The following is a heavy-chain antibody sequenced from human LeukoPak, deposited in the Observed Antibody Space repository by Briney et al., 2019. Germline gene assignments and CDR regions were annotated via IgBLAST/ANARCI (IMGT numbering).Heavy chain of an antibody. CDR2: IRISGGAT. Sequence: GGSLRLSCVGSGFTFNNYAMSWVRQAPRKGLEWVSGIRISGGATYYADSVKGRFTISRDNSKNTLYLQMNSLRAEDTAVYYCAKMAAAAHKYYFDYWGQGTLVTVSS. CDR1: GFTFNNYA. J-gene: IGHJ4*02. D-gene: IGHD6-13*01. CDR3: AKMAAAAHKYYFDY. V-gene: IGHV3-23*01.